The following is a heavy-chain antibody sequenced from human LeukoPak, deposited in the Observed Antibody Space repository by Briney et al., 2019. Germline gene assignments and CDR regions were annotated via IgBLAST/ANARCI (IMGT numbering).Heavy chain of an antibody. CDR3: ARDVVGSLDY. Sequence: PGGSLRLSCAASGFTFSTYWMAWVRQAPGKGLEWVANIKGDKSAKHQADSVKGRFTISRDNAQSSVYLQMSSLRGEDTAVYYCARDVVGSLDYWDQGTLVTVSS. D-gene: IGHD1-26*01. J-gene: IGHJ4*02. CDR1: GFTFSTYW. CDR2: IKGDKSAK. V-gene: IGHV3-7*01.